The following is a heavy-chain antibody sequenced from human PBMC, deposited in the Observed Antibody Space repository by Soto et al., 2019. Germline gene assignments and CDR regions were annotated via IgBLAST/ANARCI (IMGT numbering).Heavy chain of an antibody. CDR3: AREVGYCSGGSCPDAFDI. CDR2: INPNSGGT. CDR1: GYTFTGYY. Sequence: QVQLVQSGAEVKKPGASVKVSCKASGYTFTGYYMHWVRQAPGQGLEWMGWINPNSGGTNYAQKLQCWVPMTRDTSISPAYMELSRLRSDGTAVYYCAREVGYCSGGSCPDAFDIWGQGTMVTVSS. J-gene: IGHJ3*02. V-gene: IGHV1-2*04. D-gene: IGHD2-15*01.